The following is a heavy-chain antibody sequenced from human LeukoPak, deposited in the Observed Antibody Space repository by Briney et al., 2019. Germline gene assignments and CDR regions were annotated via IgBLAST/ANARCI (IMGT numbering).Heavy chain of an antibody. Sequence: PSETLSLTCTVSGGSISSYYWSWIRQPPGKGLEWIGETNHSGITNYNPSLKSRVTISVDTSKNQFSLKVNPVTAADTAVYYCARSIFWGYNWFDPWGQGTLVTVSS. V-gene: IGHV4-34*01. CDR2: TNHSGIT. CDR3: ARSIFWGYNWFDP. D-gene: IGHD3-9*01. J-gene: IGHJ5*02. CDR1: GGSISSYY.